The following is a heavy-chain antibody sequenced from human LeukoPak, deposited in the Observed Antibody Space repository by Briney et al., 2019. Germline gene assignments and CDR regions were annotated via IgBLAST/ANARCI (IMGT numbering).Heavy chain of an antibody. Sequence: SVKVSCKASGYTFTGYYMQWVRQAPGQGLEWMGGIIPIFGTTNYAQKFQDRVTITADKSTSTAYMELSSLRSEDTAVYYCARVVGLTGYSSSWYSGYYYYMDVWGKGTTVTVSS. D-gene: IGHD6-13*01. CDR1: GYTFTGYY. V-gene: IGHV1-69*06. CDR3: ARVVGLTGYSSSWYSGYYYYMDV. CDR2: IIPIFGTT. J-gene: IGHJ6*03.